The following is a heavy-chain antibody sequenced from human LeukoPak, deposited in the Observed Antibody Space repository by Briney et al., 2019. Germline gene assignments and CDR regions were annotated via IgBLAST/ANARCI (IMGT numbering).Heavy chain of an antibody. CDR3: ARVGGGLVYYFDF. V-gene: IGHV1-2*02. Sequence: ASVKVSCKTSGYTFTGYYTHWVRQAPGQGLEWMGWVNPNSGGTKYAQKFQGRVTMTRDTSISTAYMELSRLRSDDTAMYYCARVGGGLVYYFDFWGQGTLVTVSS. D-gene: IGHD2-15*01. CDR2: VNPNSGGT. J-gene: IGHJ4*02. CDR1: GYTFTGYY.